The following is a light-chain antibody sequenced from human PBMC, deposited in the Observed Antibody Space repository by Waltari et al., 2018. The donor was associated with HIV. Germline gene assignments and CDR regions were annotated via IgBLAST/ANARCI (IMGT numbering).Light chain of an antibody. CDR3: QQLNSYPLIT. V-gene: IGKV1-9*01. J-gene: IGKJ5*01. CDR2: AAS. Sequence: DIQFTQSPSFLSASVGHRVTITCRASQGISSYLAWYQQKPGKAPKLLIYAASTLQSGVPSRFSGSGSGTEFTLTISSLQPEDFATYYCQQLNSYPLITFGQGTRLEIK. CDR1: QGISSY.